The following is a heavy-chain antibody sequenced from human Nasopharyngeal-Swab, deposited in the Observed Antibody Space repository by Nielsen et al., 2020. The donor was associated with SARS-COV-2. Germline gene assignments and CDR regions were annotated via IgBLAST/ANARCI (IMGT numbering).Heavy chain of an antibody. D-gene: IGHD2-2*01. J-gene: IGHJ6*02. Sequence: WVRQAPGQGLEWIGWMNPNSGNTSYAQKFQGRVTMTRDTSTSTVFMDLSSLRSEDTAVYYCARRGRCSGSSCDMDVWGQGTTVTVSS. CDR2: MNPNSGNT. V-gene: IGHV1-8*01. CDR3: ARRGRCSGSSCDMDV.